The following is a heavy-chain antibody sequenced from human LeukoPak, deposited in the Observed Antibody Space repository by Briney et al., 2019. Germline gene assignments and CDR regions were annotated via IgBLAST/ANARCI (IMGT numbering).Heavy chain of an antibody. Sequence: EASVKVSCKASGYTFTSYGISWVRQAPGQGLEWMGWISAYNGNTNYAQKLQGRVTMTTDTSTSTAYMELRSLRSDDTAVYYCARVKSSSWWFYYDSSGRDYFDYWGQGTLVTVSS. V-gene: IGHV1-18*01. CDR3: ARVKSSSWWFYYDSSGRDYFDY. CDR1: GYTFTSYG. D-gene: IGHD3-22*01. CDR2: ISAYNGNT. J-gene: IGHJ4*02.